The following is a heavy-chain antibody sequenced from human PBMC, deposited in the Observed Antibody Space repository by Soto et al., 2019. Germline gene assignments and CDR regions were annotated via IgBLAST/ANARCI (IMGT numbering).Heavy chain of an antibody. Sequence: VGSLRLSCAGSGFTFSTYSMNWVRQAPGKGLEWVAYIGGSGSSIFYADSVKGRFTISRDNAKNSLYLHMNSLRDEDTAVYYCAGAIDYWGRGTLVTVSS. CDR3: AGAIDY. J-gene: IGHJ4*02. CDR1: GFTFSTYS. V-gene: IGHV3-48*02. CDR2: IGGSGSSI.